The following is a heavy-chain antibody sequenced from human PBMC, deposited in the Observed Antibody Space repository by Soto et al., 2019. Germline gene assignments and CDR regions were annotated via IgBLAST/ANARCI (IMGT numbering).Heavy chain of an antibody. CDR2: IIPIFGTA. D-gene: IGHD2-21*02. CDR1: GGTFSSYA. J-gene: IGHJ6*02. V-gene: IGHV1-69*13. CDR3: ARDLLVVTAIPTGLYYYGMDV. Sequence: SVKVSCKDSGGTFSSYAISWVRQAPGQGLEWMGGIIPIFGTANYAQKFQGRVTITADESTSTAYMELSSLRPEDTAVYYCARDLLVVTAIPTGLYYYGMDVWGQGTTVTVSS.